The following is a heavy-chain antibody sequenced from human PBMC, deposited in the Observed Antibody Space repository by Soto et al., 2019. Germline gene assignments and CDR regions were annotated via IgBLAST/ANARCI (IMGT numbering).Heavy chain of an antibody. V-gene: IGHV3-30-3*01. J-gene: IGHJ6*02. CDR2: ISYDGSNK. D-gene: IGHD3-3*01. CDR1: GFTFSSYA. Sequence: RRLSCAASGFTFSSYAMHWVRQAPGKGLEWVAVISYDGSNKYYADSVKGRFTISRDNSKNTLYLQMNSLRAEDTAVYYCARDYGYDFWSGYWPNYYYGMDVWGQGTTVTVSS. CDR3: ARDYGYDFWSGYWPNYYYGMDV.